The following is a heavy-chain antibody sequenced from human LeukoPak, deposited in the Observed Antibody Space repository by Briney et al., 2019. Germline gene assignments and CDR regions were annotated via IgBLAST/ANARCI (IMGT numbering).Heavy chain of an antibody. J-gene: IGHJ5*02. Sequence: SETLSLTCTVSGGSISSSSYYWGWIRQPPGKGLEWIGSIYYSGTTYYNPSLKSRVTISVDTSKNQFSLRLSSVTAADTAVYYCAREVDAAAAYNWFDPWGQGTLVTVSS. CDR1: GGSISSSSYY. CDR2: IYYSGTT. D-gene: IGHD2-2*01. V-gene: IGHV4-39*07. CDR3: AREVDAAAAYNWFDP.